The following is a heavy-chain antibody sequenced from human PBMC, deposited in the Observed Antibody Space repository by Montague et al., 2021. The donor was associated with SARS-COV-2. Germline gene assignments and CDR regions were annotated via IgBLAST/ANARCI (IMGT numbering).Heavy chain of an antibody. CDR2: IYITGAT. J-gene: IGHJ5*02. V-gene: IGHV4-61*02. Sequence: TLSLTCTVSGDSISSGRYHWSWVRQPAGKGLELIGRIYITGATNYNPSLKSRVAISVDTSKNQFSLKLTSVTAADTAVYHCAREQVMWWFDPWGQGTLVTVSS. CDR3: AREQVMWWFDP. CDR1: GDSISSGRYH. D-gene: IGHD2-21*01.